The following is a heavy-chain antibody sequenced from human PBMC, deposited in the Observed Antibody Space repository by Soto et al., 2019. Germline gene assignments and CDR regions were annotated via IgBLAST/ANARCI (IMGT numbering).Heavy chain of an antibody. CDR3: TTDTSYDILTGYAYVSNDY. D-gene: IGHD3-9*01. CDR2: IKSKTDGGTT. CDR1: GFTFSNAW. V-gene: IGHV3-15*07. J-gene: IGHJ4*02. Sequence: PGGSLRLSCAASGFTFSNAWMNWVRQAPGKGLEWVGRIKSKTDGGTTDYAAPVKGRFTISRDDSKNTLYLQMNSLKTEDTAVYYCTTDTSYDILTGYAYVSNDYWGQGTLVTVSS.